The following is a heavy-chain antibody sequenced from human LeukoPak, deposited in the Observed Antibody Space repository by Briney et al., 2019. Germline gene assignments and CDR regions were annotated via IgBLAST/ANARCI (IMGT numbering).Heavy chain of an antibody. D-gene: IGHD3-10*01. CDR3: AKDLYYIDGDY. CDR1: GFTYNNYA. Sequence: PGGSLRLSCVASGFTYNNYAVTWVRQAPGKGPEWVALISSNGRTTHYASSVKGRFTISRDNFQNTIYLQINSLRVDDTAVYYCAKDLYYIDGDYWGQGTLVTVSS. J-gene: IGHJ4*02. CDR2: ISSNGRTT. V-gene: IGHV3-23*01.